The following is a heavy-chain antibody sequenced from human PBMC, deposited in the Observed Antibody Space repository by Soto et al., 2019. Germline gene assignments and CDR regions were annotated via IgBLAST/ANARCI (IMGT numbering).Heavy chain of an antibody. Sequence: GGSLRLSCAASGFTFSNAWMSWVRQAPGKGVEWVGRIKSKTDGGTTDYAAPVKGRFTISRDDSKNTLYLQMNSLKTEDTAVYYCTTDRVVVITTDAFDIWGQGTMVTVSS. V-gene: IGHV3-15*01. J-gene: IGHJ3*02. D-gene: IGHD3-22*01. CDR3: TTDRVVVITTDAFDI. CDR1: GFTFSNAW. CDR2: IKSKTDGGTT.